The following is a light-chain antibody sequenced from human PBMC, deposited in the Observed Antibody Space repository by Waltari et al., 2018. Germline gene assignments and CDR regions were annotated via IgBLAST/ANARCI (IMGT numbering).Light chain of an antibody. J-gene: IGKJ4*01. V-gene: IGKV3-11*01. CDR2: NTS. CDR3: HQRSNWPLT. CDR1: QSVTGY. Sequence: IVLTQSPATLSLSPGERATLSCRASQSVTGYLAWYQQKPCQAPRLLIHNTSKRTTGIPAMFSGSGSGTDFTLTISSLEPEDFAVYYCHQRSNWPLTFGGGTKVEIK.